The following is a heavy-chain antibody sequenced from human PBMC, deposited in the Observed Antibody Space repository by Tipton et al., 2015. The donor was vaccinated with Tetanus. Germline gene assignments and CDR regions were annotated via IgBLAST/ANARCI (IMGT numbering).Heavy chain of an antibody. V-gene: IGHV4-34*09. CDR2: INHSGST. D-gene: IGHD6-6*01. Sequence: TLSLTCAVSGGSLSDYYWSWIRQSPGKGLEWIGEINHSGSTNHNPSLESRVSMSVDTSKNQFSLKLTSVTAADAAVYYCARDQGGGRVVRLNWLDPWGQGTLATVSS. CDR3: ARDQGGGRVVRLNWLDP. J-gene: IGHJ5*02. CDR1: GGSLSDYY.